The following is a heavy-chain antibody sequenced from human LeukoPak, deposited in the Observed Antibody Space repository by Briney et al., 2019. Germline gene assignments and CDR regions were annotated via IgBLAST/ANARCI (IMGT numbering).Heavy chain of an antibody. CDR2: IYYTGAT. D-gene: IGHD5-18*01. V-gene: IGHV4-59*01. CDR3: ARAGYSYGTGYYFDY. Sequence: SETLSPTCTVSGGSISSYYWSLIRLPPGKGLELNGYIYYTGATYYNPSLKSRVTISLDTSKNQFSLKLSSVTAADAAVYYCARAGYSYGTGYYFDYWGQGALVTVSS. J-gene: IGHJ4*02. CDR1: GGSISSYY.